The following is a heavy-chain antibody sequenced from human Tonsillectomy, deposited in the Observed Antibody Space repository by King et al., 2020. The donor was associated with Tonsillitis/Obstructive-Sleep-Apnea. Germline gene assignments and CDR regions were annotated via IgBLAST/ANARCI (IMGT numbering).Heavy chain of an antibody. CDR1: GFTFSSYG. V-gene: IGHV3-33*01. D-gene: IGHD5/OR15-5a*01. Sequence: VQLVESGGGVVQPGRSLILSCAASGFTFSSYGMHWVRQAPGKGLGWVAVIWYDGSNKYHADSVKGRFTISRANSKNTLYLQMHSLRAEYTAVVYCARDLRAGYGPCDYGGQGTLVTVS. CDR3: ARDLRAGYGPCDY. J-gene: IGHJ4*02. CDR2: IWYDGSNK.